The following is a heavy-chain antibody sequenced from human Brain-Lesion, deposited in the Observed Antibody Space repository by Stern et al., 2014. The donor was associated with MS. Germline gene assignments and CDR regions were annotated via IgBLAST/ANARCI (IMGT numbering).Heavy chain of an antibody. V-gene: IGHV4-4*02. CDR3: ARFPASRPHVFDS. J-gene: IGHJ4*02. Sequence: QVQLVQSGPGLVKPSGTLSLTCAVSGGSISSSNWWSWVRQSPGKGLERVGESDHSGSNLYNPPLKSRVPGSVDKPQNCFSLNPSFVTAADTAVYFCARFPASRPHVFDSWGQGTLVTVSS. CDR1: GGSISSSNW. CDR2: SDHSGSN. D-gene: IGHD6-13*01.